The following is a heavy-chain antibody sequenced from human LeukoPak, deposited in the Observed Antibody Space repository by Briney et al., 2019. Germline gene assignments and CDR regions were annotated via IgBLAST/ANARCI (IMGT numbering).Heavy chain of an antibody. J-gene: IGHJ4*02. CDR1: GGSISSHY. V-gene: IGHV4-59*08. CDR3: ARHGDHGETGH. Sequence: PSETLSLTCTVSGGSISSHYWSWIRQSPGKGLEWIGYIYYSGSTNYNPSLKSRVAISLDTSKNQFSLKLSSVTAADTAVYYCARHGDHGETGHWGQGTLVTVSS. D-gene: IGHD4-17*01. CDR2: IYYSGST.